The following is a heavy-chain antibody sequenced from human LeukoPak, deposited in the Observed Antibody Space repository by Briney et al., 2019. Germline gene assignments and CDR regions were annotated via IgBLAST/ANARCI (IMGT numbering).Heavy chain of an antibody. V-gene: IGHV4-39*07. Sequence: PSETLSLTCTVPGGSISSSSYYWGWIRQPPGKGLEWIGSIYYSGSTYYNPSLKSRVTISVDTSKNQFSLKLSSVTAADTAVYYCARGVYSGSYEYFQHWGQGTLVTVSS. CDR1: GGSISSSSYY. J-gene: IGHJ1*01. D-gene: IGHD1-26*01. CDR2: IYYSGST. CDR3: ARGVYSGSYEYFQH.